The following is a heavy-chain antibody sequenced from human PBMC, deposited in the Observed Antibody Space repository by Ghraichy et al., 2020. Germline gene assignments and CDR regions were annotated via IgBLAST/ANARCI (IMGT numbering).Heavy chain of an antibody. Sequence: GESLNISCAASGFTVSDYAVHWVRQAPGKGLEWVAVILYDGGNKYYTDSVKGRFSISRDNSKNMVYLQMHSLRPEDTALYYCARYFMPYDAFDFWGQGTMVTVSS. V-gene: IGHV3-30*04. CDR3: ARYFMPYDAFDF. CDR1: GFTVSDYA. J-gene: IGHJ3*01. D-gene: IGHD2-2*01. CDR2: ILYDGGNK.